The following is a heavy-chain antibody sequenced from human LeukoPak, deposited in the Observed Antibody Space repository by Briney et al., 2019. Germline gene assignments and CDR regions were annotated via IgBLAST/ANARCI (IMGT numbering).Heavy chain of an antibody. CDR2: INPNSGGA. J-gene: IGHJ3*01. CDR1: KYTFTDYY. CDR3: ARSYGSGRRDAFDF. V-gene: IGHV1-2*02. Sequence: ASVKVSCKPSKYTFTDYYLHWVRQAPGQGLEWMGWINPNSGGASYAQKFQGRVTMTRDTSISTAYMELSRLRSDDTAVYYCARSYGSGRRDAFDFWGQGTMVTVSS. D-gene: IGHD3-10*01.